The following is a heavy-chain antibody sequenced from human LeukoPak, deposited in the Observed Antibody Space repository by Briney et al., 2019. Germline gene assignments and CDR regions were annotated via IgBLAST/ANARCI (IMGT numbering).Heavy chain of an antibody. V-gene: IGHV3-11*04. D-gene: IGHD3-16*02. CDR2: ISPSGTDI. CDR1: GFTFSDSY. Sequence: GGSLRLSCAVSGFTFSDSYMTWLRQAPGEGLESLSYISPSGTDISYADSVKGRFTISRDNSKNTLYLQMNSLRAEETGVYYCARVPAGVIGMKDAFDIWGQGTMVTVSS. CDR3: ARVPAGVIGMKDAFDI. J-gene: IGHJ3*02.